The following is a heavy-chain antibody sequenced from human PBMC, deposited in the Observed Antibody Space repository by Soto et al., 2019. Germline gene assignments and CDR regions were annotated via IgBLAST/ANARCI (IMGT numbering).Heavy chain of an antibody. CDR3: AKPPWACSSTSCYANDY. J-gene: IGHJ4*02. Sequence: PGGSLRLSCAASGFTFSSYAMSWVRQAPGKGLEWVSAISGSGGSTYYADSVKGRFTISSDNSKNTLYLQMNSLRAEDTAVYYCAKPPWACSSTSCYANDYWGQGTLVTVSS. D-gene: IGHD2-2*01. CDR2: ISGSGGST. V-gene: IGHV3-23*01. CDR1: GFTFSSYA.